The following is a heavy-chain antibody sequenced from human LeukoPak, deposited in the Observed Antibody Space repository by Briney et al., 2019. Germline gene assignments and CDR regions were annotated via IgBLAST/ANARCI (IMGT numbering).Heavy chain of an antibody. CDR1: GFTFTGHN. Sequence: PGGSLRLSCAASGFTFTGHNMNWVRQAPGKGLEWISFVSISSGTTYYADSVKGRFTISRDNSKNTLYLQMNSLRAEDTAVYYCAACCSSWLKSGAFDFWGQGTTVTVSS. CDR3: AACCSSWLKSGAFDF. D-gene: IGHD6-13*01. CDR2: VSISSGTT. J-gene: IGHJ3*01. V-gene: IGHV3-48*01.